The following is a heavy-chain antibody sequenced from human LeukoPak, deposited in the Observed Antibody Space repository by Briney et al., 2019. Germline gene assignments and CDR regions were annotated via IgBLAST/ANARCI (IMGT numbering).Heavy chain of an antibody. CDR3: ARDGGATTNY. Sequence: ASVSVSCKASGGTFSSYAISWVRQAPGQGLEWMGGIIPIFGTANYAQKFQGRVTITADESTSTAYMELSSLRSEDTAVYYCARDGGATTNYWGKGTTVTVSS. CDR2: IIPIFGTA. V-gene: IGHV1-69*13. CDR1: GGTFSSYA. J-gene: IGHJ6*04. D-gene: IGHD1-26*01.